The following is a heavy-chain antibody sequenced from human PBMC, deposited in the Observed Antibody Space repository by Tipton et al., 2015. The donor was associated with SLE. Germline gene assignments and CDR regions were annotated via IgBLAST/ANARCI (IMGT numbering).Heavy chain of an antibody. V-gene: IGHV4-38-2*02. CDR3: ASYSSTFGY. CDR2: IYHSGST. Sequence: TLSLTCTVSGYSISSGYYWGWIRQPPGKGLEWIGSIYHSGSTYYNPSLKSRVTISVDTSKNQFSLKLSSVTAADTAVYYCASYSSTFGYWGQGTLVTVSS. CDR1: GYSISSGYY. J-gene: IGHJ4*02. D-gene: IGHD6-13*01.